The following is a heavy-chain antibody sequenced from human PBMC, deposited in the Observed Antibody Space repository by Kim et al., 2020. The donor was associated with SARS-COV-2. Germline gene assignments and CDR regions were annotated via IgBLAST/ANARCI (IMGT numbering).Heavy chain of an antibody. CDR1: GGSISSSNW. Sequence: SETLSLTCAVSGGSISSSNWWSWVRQPPGKGLEWIGEIYHSGSTNYNPSLKSRVTISVDKSKNQFSLKLSSVTAADTAVYYCAIRGSPSSSWPDAFDIWGQGTMVTVSS. CDR3: AIRGSPSSSWPDAFDI. D-gene: IGHD6-13*01. J-gene: IGHJ3*02. V-gene: IGHV4-4*02. CDR2: IYHSGST.